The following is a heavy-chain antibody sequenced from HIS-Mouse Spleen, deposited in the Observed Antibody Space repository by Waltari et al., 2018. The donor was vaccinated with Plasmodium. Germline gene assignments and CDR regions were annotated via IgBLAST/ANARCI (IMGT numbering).Heavy chain of an antibody. J-gene: IGHJ3*02. CDR3: ARGMKSSSSAFDI. Sequence: EVQLVESGGGLIQPGGSLRLSCAASGFTVSSNYMSWVRQAPGKGLEWVSVIYSGGSTYYAEAGKGRFTISRDNSKNTLYLQMNSLRAEDTAVYYCARGMKSSSSAFDIWGQGTMVTVSS. CDR1: GFTVSSNY. CDR2: IYSGGST. V-gene: IGHV3-53*01. D-gene: IGHD6-6*01.